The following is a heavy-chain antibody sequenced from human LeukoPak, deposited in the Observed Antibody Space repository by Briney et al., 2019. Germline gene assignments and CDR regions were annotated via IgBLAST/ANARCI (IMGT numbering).Heavy chain of an antibody. CDR1: GFTFSSYS. V-gene: IGHV3-21*01. CDR2: ISSSSSYI. D-gene: IGHD3-16*02. Sequence: GGSLRLSCAASGFTFSSYSMNWVRQAPGKGLEWVSSISSSSSYIYYADSVKGRFTISRDNAKNTLYLQMNSLRAEDTAVYYCAREYYDYVWGSYRSGAFDYWGQGTLVTVSS. CDR3: AREYYDYVWGSYRSGAFDY. J-gene: IGHJ4*02.